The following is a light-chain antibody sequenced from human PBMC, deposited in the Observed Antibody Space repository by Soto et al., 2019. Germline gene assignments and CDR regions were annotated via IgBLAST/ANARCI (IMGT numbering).Light chain of an antibody. CDR2: FAS. V-gene: IGKV3-15*01. Sequence: EIVMTQAPATLSVSPGERATLSCRASQSVSSKLAWFQQKPGQAPRLLIYFASTSATDIPARFSGSGSGTEFTLTISSLQSEDFAVYYCQQYNNWPPTVGQGTKVDIK. CDR1: QSVSSK. J-gene: IGKJ2*01. CDR3: QQYNNWPPT.